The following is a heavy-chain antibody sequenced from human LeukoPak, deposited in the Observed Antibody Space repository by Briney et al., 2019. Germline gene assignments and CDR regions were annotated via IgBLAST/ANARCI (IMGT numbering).Heavy chain of an antibody. V-gene: IGHV4-31*03. D-gene: IGHD3-22*01. CDR2: IYYSGST. Sequence: PSETLSLTCTVSGGSISSGGYYWSWIRQHPGKGLEWTGYIYYSGSTYYNPSLKSRVTISVDTSKNQFSLKLSSVTAADTAVYYCARGTMIVVVQNWGQGTLVTVSS. CDR1: GGSISSGGYY. J-gene: IGHJ4*02. CDR3: ARGTMIVVVQN.